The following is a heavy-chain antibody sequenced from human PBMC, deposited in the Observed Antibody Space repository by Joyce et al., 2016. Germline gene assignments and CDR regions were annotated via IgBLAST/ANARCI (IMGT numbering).Heavy chain of an antibody. V-gene: IGHV1-18*01. CDR1: GYIFSSYG. CDR3: ARSWAMTYYFDF. Sequence: QVQLVQSGAEVKKPGASVKVSCKASGYIFSSYGISWVRQAPGHGPEWMGWSSPNNGHTNYAQRLQGRVTMTTDTSTSTVYMELRSLRSDDTAVYFCARSWAMTYYFDFWGQGTLVTVSS. D-gene: IGHD2-2*01. J-gene: IGHJ4*02. CDR2: SSPNNGHT.